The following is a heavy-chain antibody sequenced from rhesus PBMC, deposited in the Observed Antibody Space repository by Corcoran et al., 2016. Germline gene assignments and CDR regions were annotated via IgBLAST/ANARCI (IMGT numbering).Heavy chain of an antibody. J-gene: IGHJ4*01. CDR3: AKHSSSYWGYDY. Sequence: EVQLVQSGAEVKRPGESLKISCKTSGYSFTSYWISWVRQMPGKGLEWMGGIATNDSDTRNRPSSQGPVTISADKSISTTYLQWSSLKASDSATYYCAKHSSSYWGYDYWGQGVLVTVSS. CDR2: IATNDSDT. V-gene: IGHV5-2*01. D-gene: IGHD6-43*01. CDR1: GYSFTSYW.